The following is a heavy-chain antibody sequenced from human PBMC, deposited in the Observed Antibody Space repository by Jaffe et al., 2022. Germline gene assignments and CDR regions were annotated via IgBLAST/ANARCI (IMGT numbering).Heavy chain of an antibody. V-gene: IGHV3-30*02. CDR3: AKDRTGAAAELLPD. CDR1: GFTFSSYG. D-gene: IGHD6-13*01. CDR2: IRYDGSNK. J-gene: IGHJ4*02. Sequence: QVQLVESGGGVVQPGGSLRLSCAASGFTFSSYGMHWVRQAPGKGLEWVAFIRYDGSNKYYADSVKGRFTISRDNSKNTLYLQMNSLRAEDTAVYYCAKDRTGAAAELLPDWGQGTLVTVSS.